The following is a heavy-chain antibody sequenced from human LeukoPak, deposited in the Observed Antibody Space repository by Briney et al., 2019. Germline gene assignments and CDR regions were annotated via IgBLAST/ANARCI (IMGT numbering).Heavy chain of an antibody. CDR3: ARGQSMPLPYFDY. Sequence: GGSLRLSCAASGFTFSTYAMRWVRQAPGKGLKWVSSITSSGGSTYYADSVKGWFTISRDNSKNTLYLQVNSLRAEDTAVYYCARGQSMPLPYFDYWGQGTLVTVSS. D-gene: IGHD2/OR15-2a*01. V-gene: IGHV3-23*01. J-gene: IGHJ4*02. CDR1: GFTFSTYA. CDR2: ITSSGGST.